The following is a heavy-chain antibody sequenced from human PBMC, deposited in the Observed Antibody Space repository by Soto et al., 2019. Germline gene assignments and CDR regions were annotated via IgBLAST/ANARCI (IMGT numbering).Heavy chain of an antibody. CDR3: ARSVATGLDY. D-gene: IGHD1-26*01. CDR2: AHHSGRT. Sequence: QVQLQESGPGLVKPSGTLSLTCTVSGGSMSSSNWWNWDRQSPGKGLEWIGEAHHSGRTNYNPSLKSRVTISVDKSENHFSLKLSSVTAADTAVYYCARSVATGLDYWGLGTLVTVSS. J-gene: IGHJ4*02. CDR1: GGSMSSSNW. V-gene: IGHV4-4*02.